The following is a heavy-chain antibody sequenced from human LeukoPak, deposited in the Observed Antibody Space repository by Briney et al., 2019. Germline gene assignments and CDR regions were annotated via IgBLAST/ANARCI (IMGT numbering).Heavy chain of an antibody. D-gene: IGHD1-26*01. J-gene: IGHJ4*02. CDR2: IYHSGST. CDR1: GYSISSGYY. CDR3: ASLRERSYYARGFDY. Sequence: SSETLSLTCTVSGYSISSGYYWGWIRQPPGKGLAWIGSIYHSGSTYYNPSLKSRVTISVDTSKNQFSLKLSSVTAADTAVYYCASLRERSYYARGFDYWGQGTLVTVSS. V-gene: IGHV4-38-2*02.